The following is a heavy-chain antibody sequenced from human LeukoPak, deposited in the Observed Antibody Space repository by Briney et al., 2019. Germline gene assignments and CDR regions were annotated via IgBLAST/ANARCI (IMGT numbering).Heavy chain of an antibody. CDR2: ISAYNGNT. CDR3: ARDGIVVVPAAMLPYFDY. D-gene: IGHD2-2*01. J-gene: IGHJ4*02. Sequence: ASVKVSCKASGYTFTSNYMHWVRQAPGQGLEWMGWISAYNGNTNYAQKLQGRVTMTTDTSTSTAYMELRSLRSDDTAVYYCARDGIVVVPAAMLPYFDYWGQGTLVTVSS. CDR1: GYTFTSNY. V-gene: IGHV1-18*04.